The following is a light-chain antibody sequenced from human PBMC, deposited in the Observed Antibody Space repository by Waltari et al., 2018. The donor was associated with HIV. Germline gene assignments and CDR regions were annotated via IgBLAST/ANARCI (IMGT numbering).Light chain of an antibody. V-gene: IGLV3-9*01. CDR2: RDT. J-gene: IGLJ2*01. Sequence: SYELAQPLSVSVALGQTAKITCGAHNIGSRNVHWYKQEPGQSPVLVMYRDTNRPSGIPQRFSGSNSGNTAILTISGAQAGDEADYYCQVWDRSTDVVFGGGTKLTVL. CDR3: QVWDRSTDVV. CDR1: NIGSRN.